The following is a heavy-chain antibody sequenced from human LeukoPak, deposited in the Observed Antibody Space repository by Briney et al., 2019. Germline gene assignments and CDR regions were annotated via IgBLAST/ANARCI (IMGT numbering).Heavy chain of an antibody. D-gene: IGHD4-17*01. CDR1: DYSISSDYY. J-gene: IGHJ3*02. CDR3: ARTVGGDARSRAFDI. CDR2: INHSGNT. Sequence: PSETLSLTCTVSDYSISSDYYWGWIRQPPGKGLEWIGSINHSGNTYYNPSLRSRVTMSVDTSKKQFSLKLSFVTAADTAVYYCARTVGGDARSRAFDIWGHGTVVTVSS. V-gene: IGHV4-38-2*02.